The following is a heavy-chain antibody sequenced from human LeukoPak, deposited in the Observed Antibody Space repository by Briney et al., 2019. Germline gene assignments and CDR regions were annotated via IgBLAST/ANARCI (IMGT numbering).Heavy chain of an antibody. Sequence: PSETLSLTCTVSGGSISSGTYYWSWIRQSAGKGLEWIGRIYTSGDTSYNPSLKSRVTISVDTSKNQFSLKLSSVTAADTAVYYCARSIVRGLITGVFDYWGQGTLITVSS. J-gene: IGHJ4*02. CDR1: GGSISSGTYY. V-gene: IGHV4-61*02. CDR2: IYTSGDT. CDR3: ARSIVRGLITGVFDY. D-gene: IGHD3-10*01.